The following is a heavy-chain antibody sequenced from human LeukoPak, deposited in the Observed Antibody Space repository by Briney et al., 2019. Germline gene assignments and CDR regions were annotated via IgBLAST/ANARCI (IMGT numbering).Heavy chain of an antibody. J-gene: IGHJ4*02. CDR2: MNPNSGNT. Sequence: ASVKVSCKASGYTFTNYDINWVRQATGQGLDWMGWMNPNSGNTDYAQKFQGRVTMTRNTSISTAYMELSSLRSEDTAVYYCARGYLSMVRGVISRYWGQGTLVTVSS. CDR1: GYTFTNYD. V-gene: IGHV1-8*02. D-gene: IGHD3-10*01. CDR3: ARGYLSMVRGVISRY.